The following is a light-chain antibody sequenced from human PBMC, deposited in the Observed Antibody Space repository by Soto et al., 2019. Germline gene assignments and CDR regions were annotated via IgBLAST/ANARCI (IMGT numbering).Light chain of an antibody. CDR2: EVT. V-gene: IGLV2-23*02. CDR1: SNSVGTYNL. CDR3: CSFAGSSILV. J-gene: IGLJ3*02. Sequence: QSALTQPASVSGSPGQSITISCTGTSNSVGTYNLVSWYQHHPGKAPKLMIYEVTKRPSGISNRFSGSKSGNTASLTISGLQAEDETDYYCCSFAGSSILVFGGGTKLTVL.